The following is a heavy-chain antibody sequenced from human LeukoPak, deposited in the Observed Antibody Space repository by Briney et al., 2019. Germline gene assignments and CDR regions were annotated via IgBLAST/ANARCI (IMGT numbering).Heavy chain of an antibody. CDR2: INSDGSST. D-gene: IGHD4-17*01. CDR1: GFTFSSYW. Sequence: GRSLRLSCAASGFTFSSYWMHWVRQAPGKGLVWVSRINSDGSSTTYADSSKGRFTTSRDNAKNTLYLQMNSLRAEDTAVYYCARDYGDYFTYFDYWGQGTLVTVSS. CDR3: ARDYGDYFTYFDY. J-gene: IGHJ4*02. V-gene: IGHV3-74*01.